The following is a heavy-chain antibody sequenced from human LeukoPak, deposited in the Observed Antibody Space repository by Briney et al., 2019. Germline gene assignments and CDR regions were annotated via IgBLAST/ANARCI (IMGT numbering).Heavy chain of an antibody. CDR1: GCSISSYY. D-gene: IGHD1-26*01. Sequence: SETLSLTCCVSGCSISSYYWSWLPQPAAKGLEWIGRLYTSGSTNYHPSLKSRVTISVDLSKTQFSVKLRSVTAADTAVYYCERDGGVGAQYYFDYWGQGTLVTVSS. CDR2: LYTSGST. V-gene: IGHV4-4*07. J-gene: IGHJ4*02. CDR3: ERDGGVGAQYYFDY.